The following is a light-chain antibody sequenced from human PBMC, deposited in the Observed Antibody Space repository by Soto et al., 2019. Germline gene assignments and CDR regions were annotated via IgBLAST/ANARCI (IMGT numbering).Light chain of an antibody. CDR1: QSVRSN. V-gene: IGKV3-11*01. CDR2: DVS. J-gene: IGKJ1*01. CDR3: PQRDNWPWT. Sequence: EIVLTQSPATLSLSPGERATLSCRASQSVRSNLAWYQHKPGQAPRLLIYDVSNRATGIPGRLSGSGFGTDFTLTISNVEPEDLAVYYCPQRDNWPWTFGQGAKVEIK.